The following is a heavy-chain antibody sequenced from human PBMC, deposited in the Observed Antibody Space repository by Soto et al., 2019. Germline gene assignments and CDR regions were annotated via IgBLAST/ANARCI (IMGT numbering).Heavy chain of an antibody. Sequence: LGLSGGASGFTFSSYAMHWVRQAPGKGLEWVAVISNDGSNKYSADSVKGRFTISRDNSKNTLYLQMNSLRAEDTAVYYCARSYSGIYFDYWGQGALVTVAS. CDR1: GFTFSSYA. CDR3: ARSYSGIYFDY. V-gene: IGHV3-30-3*01. J-gene: IGHJ4*02. CDR2: ISNDGSNK. D-gene: IGHD1-26*01.